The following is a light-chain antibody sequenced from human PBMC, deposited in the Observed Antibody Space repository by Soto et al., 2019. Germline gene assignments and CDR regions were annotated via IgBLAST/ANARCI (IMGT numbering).Light chain of an antibody. CDR1: ALPTQF. V-gene: IGLV3-25*03. Sequence: SYELTQPPSVSVSPGQTAKITCSGDALPTQFAHWYQQKSGQAPVLVIYRDRERPSGIPERFSGSSSGTTVTLTISGVQAEDEADYYCQSADSSTPSYAVFGGGTKLTVL. CDR3: QSADSSTPSYAV. J-gene: IGLJ3*02. CDR2: RDR.